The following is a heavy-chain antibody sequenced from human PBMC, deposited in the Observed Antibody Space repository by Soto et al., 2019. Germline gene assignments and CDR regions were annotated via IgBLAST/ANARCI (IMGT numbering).Heavy chain of an antibody. V-gene: IGHV1-69*08. CDR2: IIPILGIA. Sequence: QVQLVQSGAEVKKPGSSVKVSCKASGGTFSSYTISWVRQAPGQGLEWMGRIIPILGIANYAQKFRGRVTITADKSTSTAYMELSSLRSEDTAVYYCAREGIVCSGGSCYMDYWGQGTLVTVSS. CDR1: GGTFSSYT. J-gene: IGHJ4*02. CDR3: AREGIVCSGGSCYMDY. D-gene: IGHD2-15*01.